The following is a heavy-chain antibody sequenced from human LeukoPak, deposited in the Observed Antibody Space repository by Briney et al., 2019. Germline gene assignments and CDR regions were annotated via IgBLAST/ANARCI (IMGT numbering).Heavy chain of an antibody. Sequence: ASVKVSCKASGGTFSSYAISWVRQAPGQGLEWMGRIIPILGIANYAQKFQGGVTITADKSTSTAYMELSSLRSEDTAVYYCARGSGIVATILDYWGQGTLVTVSS. D-gene: IGHD5-12*01. CDR1: GGTFSSYA. CDR3: ARGSGIVATILDY. J-gene: IGHJ4*02. V-gene: IGHV1-69*04. CDR2: IIPILGIA.